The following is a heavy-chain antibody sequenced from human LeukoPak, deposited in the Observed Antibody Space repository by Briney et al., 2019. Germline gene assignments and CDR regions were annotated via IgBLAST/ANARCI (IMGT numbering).Heavy chain of an antibody. V-gene: IGHV1-69*13. CDR2: IIPIFGTA. D-gene: IGHD3-10*01. CDR3: ARVVSLGNYYYYYMDV. CDR1: GYTFTSYG. J-gene: IGHJ6*03. Sequence: ASVKVSCTASGYTFTSYGISWVRQAPGQGLGWMGGIIPIFGTANYAQKFQGRVTITADESTSTAYMELSSLRSEDTAVYYCARVVSLGNYYYYYMDVWGKGTTVTVSS.